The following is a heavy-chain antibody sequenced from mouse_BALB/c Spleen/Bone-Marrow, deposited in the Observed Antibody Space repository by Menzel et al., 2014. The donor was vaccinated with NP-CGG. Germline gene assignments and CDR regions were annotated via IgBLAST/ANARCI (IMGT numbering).Heavy chain of an antibody. CDR2: ISTYSGNT. V-gene: IGHV1S137*01. D-gene: IGHD1-2*01. J-gene: IGHJ2*01. Sequence: SLEWIGVISTYSGNTNYNQKFKGKATMTVDKSSSTAYMELARLTSEDSAIYYCASTAGTKYDYFAYWGQGTTLTVSS. CDR3: ASTAGTKYDYFAY.